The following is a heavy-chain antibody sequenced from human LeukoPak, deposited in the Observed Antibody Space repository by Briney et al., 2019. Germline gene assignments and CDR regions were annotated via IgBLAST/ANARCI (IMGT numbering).Heavy chain of an antibody. D-gene: IGHD3-22*01. CDR1: GFIVSSNY. Sequence: GGSLRLSCAASGFIVSSNYMNWVRQALGKGLEWVSVIYSGGSTYYADSVKGRFTISRDNSKNTLYLQMNSLRAEDTAVYYCARGYYDSSGYRPYFDYWGQGTLVTVSS. CDR2: IYSGGST. V-gene: IGHV3-53*01. CDR3: ARGYYDSSGYRPYFDY. J-gene: IGHJ4*02.